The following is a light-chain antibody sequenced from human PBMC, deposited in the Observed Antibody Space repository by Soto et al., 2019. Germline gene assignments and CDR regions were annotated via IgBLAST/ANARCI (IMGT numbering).Light chain of an antibody. CDR3: QHPGT. CDR1: QDITTH. CDR2: DAS. V-gene: IGKV1-33*01. Sequence: DIQLTQSPSSLSASVGDRVIITCQASQDITTHLNWYQQKPGRAPQLLIFDASNLDTGVPSRFSASGYGTHFRFTISVVQPEDVATYYCQHPGTFGQGTRV. J-gene: IGKJ1*01.